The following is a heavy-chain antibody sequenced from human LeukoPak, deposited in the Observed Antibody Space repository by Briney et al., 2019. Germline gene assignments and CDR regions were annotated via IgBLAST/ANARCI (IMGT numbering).Heavy chain of an antibody. J-gene: IGHJ4*02. D-gene: IGHD1-26*01. CDR3: ARGGGALDY. Sequence: GGSLRLSCAASGFTFSSYSMNWVRQTPGRGLEWVSSISGGSVYISYADSVKGRFTISIDNAKNSLYLQMNSLTAEDTAIYYCARGGGALDYWGQGTLVTVSS. CDR1: GFTFSSYS. CDR2: ISGGSVYI. V-gene: IGHV3-21*01.